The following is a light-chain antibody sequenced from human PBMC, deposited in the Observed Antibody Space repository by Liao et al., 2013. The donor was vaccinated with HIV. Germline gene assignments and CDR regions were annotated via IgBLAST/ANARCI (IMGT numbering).Light chain of an antibody. CDR2: QDS. J-gene: IGLJ1*01. V-gene: IGLV3-1*01. Sequence: SYELTQPPSVSVSPGQTASIPCSGDKLGDKYACWYQQKPGQSPVLVIYQDSKRPSGIPERFSGSNSGNTATLTISGTQAMDEADYYCQAWDSSTARYVFGTGTKVTVL. CDR3: QAWDSSTARYV. CDR1: KLGDKY.